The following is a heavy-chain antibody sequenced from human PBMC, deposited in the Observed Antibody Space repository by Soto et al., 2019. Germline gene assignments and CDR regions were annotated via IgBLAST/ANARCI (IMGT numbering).Heavy chain of an antibody. J-gene: IGHJ4*02. CDR2: IYYSGST. CDR1: GGSISSYY. V-gene: IGHV4-59*01. D-gene: IGHD5-12*01. Sequence: PSETLSLTCTVSGGSISSYYWSWIRQPPGKGLEWIGYIYYSGSTNYNPSLKSRVTISVDTSKNQFSLKLSSVTAADTAVYYCARAHERWLQPYFDYWGQGTLVTVSS. CDR3: ARAHERWLQPYFDY.